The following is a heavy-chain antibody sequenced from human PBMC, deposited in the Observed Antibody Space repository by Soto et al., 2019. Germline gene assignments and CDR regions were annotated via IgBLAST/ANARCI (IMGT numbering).Heavy chain of an antibody. D-gene: IGHD4-17*01. Sequence: GGSLRLSCAASGFTFSNYAMNLVRQAPGKGLEWVTSISGSGSFIYYADSVKGRFTISRDNAKKSVDLQMNSLGAEDTAVYYCARDLTTVPSPFDYGGRGTLVPVSS. J-gene: IGHJ4*02. CDR1: GFTFSNYA. CDR3: ARDLTTVPSPFDY. V-gene: IGHV3-21*01. CDR2: ISGSGSFI.